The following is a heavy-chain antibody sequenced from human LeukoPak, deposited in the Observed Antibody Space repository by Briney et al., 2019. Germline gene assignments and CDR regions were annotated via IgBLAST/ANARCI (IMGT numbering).Heavy chain of an antibody. D-gene: IGHD3-9*01. V-gene: IGHV3-30-3*01. J-gene: IGHJ4*02. CDR2: ISYDGSNK. Sequence: PGGSLRLSCAASGFTFSSYAMHWVRQAPGKGLEWVAVISYDGSNKYYADSVKGRFTISRDNSKNTLSLQMNSLRAEDTAVYYCAREAKSLYRYSRYFDYWGQGTLVTVSS. CDR1: GFTFSSYA. CDR3: AREAKSLYRYSRYFDY.